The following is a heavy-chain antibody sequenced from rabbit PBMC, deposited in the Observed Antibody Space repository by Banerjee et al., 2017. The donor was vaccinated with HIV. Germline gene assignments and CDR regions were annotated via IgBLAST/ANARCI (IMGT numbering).Heavy chain of an antibody. D-gene: IGHD4-1*01. CDR1: GFSFSNGYV. CDR3: ARDLAGVIGWNFGL. CDR2: IYASSSGTT. J-gene: IGHJ6*01. V-gene: IGHV1S45*01. Sequence: QEQLEESGGDLVKPEGSLTLTCTASGFSFSNGYVMCWVRQAPGKGLEWIACIYASSSGTTYYASWAKGRFTISKTSSTTVTLQMTSLTAADTATYFCARDLAGVIGWNFGLWGPGTLVTVS.